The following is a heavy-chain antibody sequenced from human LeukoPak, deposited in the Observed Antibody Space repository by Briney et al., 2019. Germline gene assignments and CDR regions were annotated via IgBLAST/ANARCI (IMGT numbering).Heavy chain of an antibody. Sequence: GESLKISCEGSGCSFTNYWIGWVRQMPGKGLEWMGIIYPGDSQTKYSPSFQGQVTISADKSISTAYLQWSSLKASDTAMYYCARHDTTGRASDSWGQGTLVTVSS. CDR3: ARHDTTGRASDS. CDR2: IYPGDSQT. CDR1: GCSFTNYW. J-gene: IGHJ4*02. V-gene: IGHV5-51*01. D-gene: IGHD3-22*01.